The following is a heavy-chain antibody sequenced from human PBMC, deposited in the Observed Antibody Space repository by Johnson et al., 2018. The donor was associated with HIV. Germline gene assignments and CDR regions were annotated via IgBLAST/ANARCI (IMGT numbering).Heavy chain of an antibody. CDR1: GFTFSSYA. J-gene: IGHJ3*02. CDR2: LRGSGDST. CDR3: AKGGRGASYYGAFDI. D-gene: IGHD1-26*01. V-gene: IGHV3-23*04. Sequence: VQLVESGGGLVQPGGSLRLSCAASGFTFSSYAMTWVRQAPGKGLEWVSTLRGSGDSTYYADSVKGRFTISRDNSKNQLYLQMNSLGVEDTAIYYCAKGGRGASYYGAFDIWGQGTMVTVSS.